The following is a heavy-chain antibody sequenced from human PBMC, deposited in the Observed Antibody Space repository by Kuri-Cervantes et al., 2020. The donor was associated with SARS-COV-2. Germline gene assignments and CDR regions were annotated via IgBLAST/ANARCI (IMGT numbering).Heavy chain of an antibody. Sequence: SETLSLTCDVSNLSITGDYYWSWIRQPPGKGLEWIGEINHSGSTNYNPSLKSRVTISVDTSKNQFSLKLSSVTAADTAVYYCARHGGDGYNSIDWFDPWGQGTLVTVSS. CDR1: NLSITGDYY. V-gene: IGHV4-34*01. CDR3: ARHGGDGYNSIDWFDP. CDR2: INHSGST. J-gene: IGHJ5*02. D-gene: IGHD5-24*01.